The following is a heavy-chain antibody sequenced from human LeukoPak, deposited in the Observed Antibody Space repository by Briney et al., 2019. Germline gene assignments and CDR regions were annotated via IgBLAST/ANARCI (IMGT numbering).Heavy chain of an antibody. D-gene: IGHD3-10*01. CDR2: VFYSGSI. CDR3: ARHEGPYYYGSGGSRGMDV. J-gene: IGHJ6*02. Sequence: PSESLSLTCGVSGGSINTNTFFWGWIRQPPGKGLEWIGNVFYSGSIMYNPSLKSRVTMSIDTSKSQFSLSLSSVTAADTAVYYCARHEGPYYYGSGGSRGMDVWGQGTTVTVSS. V-gene: IGHV4-39*01. CDR1: GGSINTNTFF.